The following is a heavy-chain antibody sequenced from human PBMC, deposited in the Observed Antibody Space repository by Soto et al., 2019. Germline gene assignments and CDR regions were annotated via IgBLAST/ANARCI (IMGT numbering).Heavy chain of an antibody. J-gene: IGHJ4*02. CDR2: IYYSGST. D-gene: IGHD2-21*02. CDR3: ARTTVTAIRFDY. V-gene: IGHV4-59*08. Sequence: SKTLSLTCTVSGGSINSYYWSWIRQPPGKGLEWIGYIYYSGSTNYNPSLRSRVTISVDTSKNQFSLKMSSVTAADTAVYYCARTTVTAIRFDYWGQGILVTVSS. CDR1: GGSINSYY.